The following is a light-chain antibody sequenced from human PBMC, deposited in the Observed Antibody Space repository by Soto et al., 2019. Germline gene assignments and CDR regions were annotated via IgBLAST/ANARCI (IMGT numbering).Light chain of an antibody. CDR1: SSDVGGYNY. CDR2: DVS. CDR3: SSYTSSSPHVV. J-gene: IGLJ2*01. V-gene: IGLV2-14*01. Sequence: QSALTQPASMPGSPGQSITISCTGTSSDVGGYNYVSWYQQHPGKAPKLMIYDVSNRPSGVSNRFSGSKSGNTASLTISGLQAEDEADYYCSSYTSSSPHVVFGGGTKLTVL.